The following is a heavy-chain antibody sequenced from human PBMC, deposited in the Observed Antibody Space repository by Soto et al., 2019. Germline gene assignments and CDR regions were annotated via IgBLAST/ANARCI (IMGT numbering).Heavy chain of an antibody. D-gene: IGHD6-13*01. Sequence: SETLSLTCTVSGGSISSYYWSWIRQPPGKGLEWIGYIYYSGSTNYNPSLKSRVTISVDTSKNQFSLKLSSVTAADTAVYYCARIKGGAAGNFDYWGRGTLVTVSS. J-gene: IGHJ4*02. CDR1: GGSISSYY. CDR2: IYYSGST. V-gene: IGHV4-59*01. CDR3: ARIKGGAAGNFDY.